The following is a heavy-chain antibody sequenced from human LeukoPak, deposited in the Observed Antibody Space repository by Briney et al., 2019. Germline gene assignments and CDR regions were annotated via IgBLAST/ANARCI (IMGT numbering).Heavy chain of an antibody. J-gene: IGHJ5*02. CDR1: GGSFSGYY. CDR3: ARAILYGSGSPTRFDP. CDR2: INHSGST. Sequence: KPSETLSLTCAVYGGSFSGYYWSWIRQPPGKGLEWIGEINHSGSTNYNPSLKSRVTMSVDTSKNQFSLKLSSVTAADTAVYYCARAILYGSGSPTRFDPWGQGTLVTVSS. D-gene: IGHD3-10*01. V-gene: IGHV4-34*01.